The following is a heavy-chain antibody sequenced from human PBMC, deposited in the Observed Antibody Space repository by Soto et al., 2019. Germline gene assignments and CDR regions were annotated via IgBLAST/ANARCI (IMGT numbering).Heavy chain of an antibody. CDR2: ISAYNGNT. CDR1: GYTFTSYG. Sequence: GASVKVSCKASGYTFTSYGISWVRQAPGQGLEWMGWISAYNGNTNYAQKLQGRVTMTTDTSTSTAYMELRSLRSGDTAVYYCARDRVGYGEVNWFDPWGQGTLVTVSS. V-gene: IGHV1-18*01. J-gene: IGHJ5*02. D-gene: IGHD4-17*01. CDR3: ARDRVGYGEVNWFDP.